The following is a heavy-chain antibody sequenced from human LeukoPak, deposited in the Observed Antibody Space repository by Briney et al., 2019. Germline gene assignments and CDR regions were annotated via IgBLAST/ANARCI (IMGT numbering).Heavy chain of an antibody. D-gene: IGHD3-9*01. CDR2: ISSSGSTI. J-gene: IGHJ6*03. Sequence: GGSLRLSCAASGFTFSDYYMSWIRQAPGKGLEWVSYISSSGSTIYYADSVKGRFTISRDNAKNSLYLQMNSLRAEDTAVYYCARRAGGGDILTGYYPLYYYYYMDVWGKGTTVTISS. CDR1: GFTFSDYY. V-gene: IGHV3-11*04. CDR3: ARRAGGGDILTGYYPLYYYYYMDV.